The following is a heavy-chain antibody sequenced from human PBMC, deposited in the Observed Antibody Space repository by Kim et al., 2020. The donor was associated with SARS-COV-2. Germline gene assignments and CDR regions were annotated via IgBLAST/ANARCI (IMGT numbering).Heavy chain of an antibody. CDR3: ASADILTASYYYYGMDV. V-gene: IGHV3-21*01. J-gene: IGHJ6*02. CDR1: GFTFSSYS. CDR2: ISSSSSYI. D-gene: IGHD3-9*01. Sequence: GGSLRLSCAASGFTFSSYSMNWVRQAPGKGLEWVSSISSSSSYIYYADSVKGRFTISRDNAKNSLYLQMNRLRAEDTAVYYCASADILTASYYYYGMDVWSQGSTVTVSS.